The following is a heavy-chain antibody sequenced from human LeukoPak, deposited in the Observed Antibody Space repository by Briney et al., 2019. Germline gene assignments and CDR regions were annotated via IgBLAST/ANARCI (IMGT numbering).Heavy chain of an antibody. Sequence: PGGSLRLSCVASGFTFSNYGMYWVRQAPGKGLEWVALICGDGSNKYYADSVKGRFTISRDNSKNTLYLQMNSLGAEDTAVYYCAKGSYGVSPYYFDYWGQGTLVTVSS. J-gene: IGHJ4*02. CDR1: GFTFSNYG. V-gene: IGHV3-33*06. CDR2: ICGDGSNK. CDR3: AKGSYGVSPYYFDY. D-gene: IGHD3-10*01.